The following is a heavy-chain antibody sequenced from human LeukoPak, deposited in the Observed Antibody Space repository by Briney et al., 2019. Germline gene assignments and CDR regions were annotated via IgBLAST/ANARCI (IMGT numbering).Heavy chain of an antibody. CDR3: ARVGVVGATELSY. J-gene: IGHJ4*02. CDR1: GYTFTSYG. CDR2: IIPILGIA. V-gene: IGHV1-69*04. D-gene: IGHD1-26*01. Sequence: GASVKVSCKASGYTFTSYGISWVRQAPGQGPEWMGRIIPILGIANYAQKFQGRVTITADKSTSTAYMELSSLRSEDTAVYYCARVGVVGATELSYWGQGTLVTVSS.